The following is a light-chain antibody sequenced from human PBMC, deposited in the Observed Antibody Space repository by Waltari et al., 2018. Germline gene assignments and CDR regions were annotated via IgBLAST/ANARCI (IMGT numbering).Light chain of an antibody. CDR1: SSDVGGYNY. V-gene: IGLV2-14*01. Sequence: QSALTQPASVSGSPGQSITISCTGTSSDVGGYNYVSWNQQHPGKAPKLMIYGVSRRPSGVSNRFSGSKSGNTASLTISGLQAEDEADYYCNSYTSSSTSYVVFGGGTKLTVL. J-gene: IGLJ2*01. CDR2: GVS. CDR3: NSYTSSSTSYVV.